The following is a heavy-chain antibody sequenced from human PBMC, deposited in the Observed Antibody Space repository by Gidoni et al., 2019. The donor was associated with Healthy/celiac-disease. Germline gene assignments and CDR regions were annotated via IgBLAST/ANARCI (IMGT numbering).Heavy chain of an antibody. D-gene: IGHD2-8*01. CDR2: IIPIFGTA. J-gene: IGHJ5*02. CDR1: GGTFSSYA. V-gene: IGHV1-69*01. Sequence: QVQLVQSGAEVKKPGSSVKVSCKASGGTFSSYAISWVRQAPGQGLEWMGGIIPIFGTANYAQKFQGRVTITADESTSTAYMELSSLRSEDTAVYYCARGGRYCTNGVCPYNWFDPWGQGTLVTVSS. CDR3: ARGGRYCTNGVCPYNWFDP.